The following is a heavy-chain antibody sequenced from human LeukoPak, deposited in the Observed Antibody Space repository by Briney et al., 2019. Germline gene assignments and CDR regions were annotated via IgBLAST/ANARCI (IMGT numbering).Heavy chain of an antibody. CDR1: GGSISSYY. Sequence: NPSETLSLTCTVSGGSISSYYWSWIRQPPGKGLEWIGYIYYSGSTNYNPSLKSRVTISVDTSKNQFSLKLSSVTAADTAVYYCARKITIFGVVISPQDAFDIWGQGTMVTVSS. CDR3: ARKITIFGVVISPQDAFDI. J-gene: IGHJ3*02. D-gene: IGHD3-3*01. CDR2: IYYSGST. V-gene: IGHV4-59*12.